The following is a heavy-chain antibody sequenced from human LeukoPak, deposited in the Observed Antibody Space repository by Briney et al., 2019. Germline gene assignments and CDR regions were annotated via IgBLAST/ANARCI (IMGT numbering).Heavy chain of an antibody. CDR2: IIPILGIA. V-gene: IGHV1-69*04. Sequence: ASVKVSCKASGGTFSSYAISWVRQAPGQGLEWMGRIIPILGIANYAQKFQGRVTITADKSTSTAYMELSSLRSEDTAVYYCARDFPDLRGVNPRYDAFDIWGQGTMVTVSS. CDR1: GGTFSSYA. D-gene: IGHD3-10*01. CDR3: ARDFPDLRGVNPRYDAFDI. J-gene: IGHJ3*02.